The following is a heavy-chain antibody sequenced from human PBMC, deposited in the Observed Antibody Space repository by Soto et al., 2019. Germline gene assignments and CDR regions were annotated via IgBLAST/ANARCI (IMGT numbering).Heavy chain of an antibody. D-gene: IGHD3-10*01. CDR1: GFTFNNYA. CDR3: AKGRGGSGSLTPRVDF. J-gene: IGHJ4*02. Sequence: EVQLLESGGGLVQPGGSLRLSCAASGFTFNNYAMTWVRQAPGKGLEWASAISGGGDTTSYADSVKGRFTVSRDGSKNTLYLQMSNLSAEDTALYYCAKGRGGSGSLTPRVDFWGQGTLVTVSS. V-gene: IGHV3-23*01. CDR2: ISGGGDTT.